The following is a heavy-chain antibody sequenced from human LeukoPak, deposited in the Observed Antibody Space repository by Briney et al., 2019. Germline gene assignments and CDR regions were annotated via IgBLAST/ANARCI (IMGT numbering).Heavy chain of an antibody. CDR2: ISGSGGST. J-gene: IGHJ4*02. D-gene: IGHD2-2*01. V-gene: IGHV3-23*01. CDR1: GFTFSSYA. Sequence: GGSLRLSCAASGFTFSSYAMSWVRQAPGKGLEWVSAISGSGGSTYYADSVKGRFTIPRDNSKNTLYLQMNSLRAEDTAVYYCAKDRGRRLYCSSTSCQIYWGQGTLVTVSS. CDR3: AKDRGRRLYCSSTSCQIY.